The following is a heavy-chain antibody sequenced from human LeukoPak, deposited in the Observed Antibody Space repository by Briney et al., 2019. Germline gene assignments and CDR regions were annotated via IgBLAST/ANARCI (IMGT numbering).Heavy chain of an antibody. CDR1: GGSISSYY. CDR3: ARESFYDGIDY. J-gene: IGHJ4*02. CDR2: IYYTGST. D-gene: IGHD4-23*01. V-gene: IGHV4-59*01. Sequence: PSETLSPTCTVSGGSISSYYWSWIRQPPGKGLEWIGYIYYTGSTNYNPSLEGRVTISLDTSKNQFSLKLTSVTAADTAVYYCARESFYDGIDYWGQGTLVTASS.